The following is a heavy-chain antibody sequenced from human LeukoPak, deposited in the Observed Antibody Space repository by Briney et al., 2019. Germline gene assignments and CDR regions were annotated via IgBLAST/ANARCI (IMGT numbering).Heavy chain of an antibody. CDR3: ARDGLPADYYYYYGMDV. V-gene: IGHV1-69*04. J-gene: IGHJ6*02. CDR1: GGTFSSYA. D-gene: IGHD3/OR15-3a*01. Sequence: VASVKVSCKASGGTFSSYAISWVRQAPGQGHEWMGRIIPILGIANYAQKFQGRVTITADKSTSTAYMELSSLRSEDTAVYYCARDGLPADYYYYYGMDVWGQGTTVTVSS. CDR2: IIPILGIA.